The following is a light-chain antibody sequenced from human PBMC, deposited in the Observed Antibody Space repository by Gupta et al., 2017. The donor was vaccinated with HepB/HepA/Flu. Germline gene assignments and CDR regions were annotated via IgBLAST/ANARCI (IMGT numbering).Light chain of an antibody. CDR2: AAA. CDR1: QSISSY. Sequence: DFQITKLPSSLSATVGDRVTITCRASQSISSYLNWYPQKPGKTPELLIYAAASLQSGVPSRFSGSGSGTDFTLTISSLQPEDFATYYFQQSYSTPWTFGQGTKVEIK. J-gene: IGKJ1*01. CDR3: QQSYSTPWT. V-gene: IGKV1-39*01.